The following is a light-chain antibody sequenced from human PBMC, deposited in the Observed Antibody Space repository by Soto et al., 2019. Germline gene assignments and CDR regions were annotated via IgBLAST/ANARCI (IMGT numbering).Light chain of an antibody. CDR2: GNS. CDR1: SSKIGAGYD. CDR3: QSYDSSLSGYV. V-gene: IGLV1-40*01. Sequence: SVLTQPPSVSGGPGQRGTHSFTWSSSKIGAGYDVHWYQQLPGTAPKLLIYGNSNRPSGVPDRFSGSKSGTSASLAITGLQAEDEADYYCQSYDSSLSGYVFGTGTKVTVL. J-gene: IGLJ1*01.